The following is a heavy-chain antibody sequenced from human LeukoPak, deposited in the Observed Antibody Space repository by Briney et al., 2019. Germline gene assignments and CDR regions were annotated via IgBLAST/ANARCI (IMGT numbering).Heavy chain of an antibody. J-gene: IGHJ4*02. CDR2: ISSSSSYI. V-gene: IGHV3-21*04. CDR3: AKDGVPLEWLLFHFDY. CDR1: GFTFSSYS. Sequence: GGSLRLSCAASGFTFSSYSMNWVRQAPGKGLEWVSSISSSSSYIYYADSVKGRFTISRDNSKNTLYLQMNSLRAEDTAVYYCAKDGVPLEWLLFHFDYWGQGTLVTVSS. D-gene: IGHD3-3*01.